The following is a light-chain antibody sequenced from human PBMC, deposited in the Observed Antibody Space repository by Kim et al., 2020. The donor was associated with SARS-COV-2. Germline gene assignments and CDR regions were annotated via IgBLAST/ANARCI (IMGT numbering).Light chain of an antibody. CDR3: QQYNSYPLT. Sequence: DIQMTQSPSTLSASVGDRVTISCRASQSISSWLAWYQQKPGKAPNLLIYESSSLESGVPSRFSGSGSGTEFILTISSLQPDDFATYYCQQYNSYPLTFGGGTKVEIK. CDR2: ESS. J-gene: IGKJ4*01. V-gene: IGKV1-5*03. CDR1: QSISSW.